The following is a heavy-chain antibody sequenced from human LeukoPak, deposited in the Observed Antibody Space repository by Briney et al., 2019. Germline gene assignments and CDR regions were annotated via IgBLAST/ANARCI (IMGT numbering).Heavy chain of an antibody. J-gene: IGHJ4*02. Sequence: ASVKVSCKVSGYTLTELSMHWVRQAPGKGLEWMGGFDPEDGETIYAQKFQGRVTMTEDTSTDTAYMELSSLRSEDTAVYYCATTYCSGGSCYFDIDYWGQGTLVTVSS. V-gene: IGHV1-24*01. CDR1: GYTLTELS. CDR3: ATTYCSGGSCYFDIDY. D-gene: IGHD2-15*01. CDR2: FDPEDGET.